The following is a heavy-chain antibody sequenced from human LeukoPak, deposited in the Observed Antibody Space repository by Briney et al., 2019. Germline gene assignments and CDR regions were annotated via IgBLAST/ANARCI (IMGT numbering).Heavy chain of an antibody. D-gene: IGHD6-25*01. CDR2: INPRGGST. CDR1: GYTFTTYY. Sequence: GASVKVSCKASGYTFTTYYMHWMRKAPGQGPEWMGIINPRGGSTDYSQKFQGRITMTSDTSTSTVYMELSSLRSDDTAVYFCARVGSAAATAHYWGQGALVTVSS. V-gene: IGHV1-46*01. CDR3: ARVGSAAATAHY. J-gene: IGHJ4*02.